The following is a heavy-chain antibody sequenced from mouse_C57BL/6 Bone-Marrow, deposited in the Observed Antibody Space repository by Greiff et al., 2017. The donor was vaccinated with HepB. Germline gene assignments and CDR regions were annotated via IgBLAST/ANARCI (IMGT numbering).Heavy chain of an antibody. CDR3: SRRDSYFDY. CDR2: IYPGGGYT. V-gene: IGHV1-63*01. CDR1: GYTFTNYW. J-gene: IGHJ2*01. Sequence: QVQLQQSGAELVRPGTSVKMSCKASGYTFTNYWIGWAKQRPGHGLEWIGEIYPGGGYTNYNGKFKGKATLTADKSSSTAYMQFSSLTSEDSAIYYCSRRDSYFDYWGQGTTLTVSS.